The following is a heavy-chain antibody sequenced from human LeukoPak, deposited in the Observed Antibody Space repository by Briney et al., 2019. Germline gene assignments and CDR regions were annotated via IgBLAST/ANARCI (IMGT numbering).Heavy chain of an antibody. Sequence: GGSLRLSCAASGFTFSSYAMSWVRQAPGKGLEWVSAISGSGGSTYYADSVKGRFTISRDNSKNTLYLQMNSLRAEDTAVYYCAKDRSYDFWSGYLFDYWGQGTLVTVSS. V-gene: IGHV3-23*01. J-gene: IGHJ4*02. D-gene: IGHD3-3*01. CDR1: GFTFSSYA. CDR3: AKDRSYDFWSGYLFDY. CDR2: ISGSGGST.